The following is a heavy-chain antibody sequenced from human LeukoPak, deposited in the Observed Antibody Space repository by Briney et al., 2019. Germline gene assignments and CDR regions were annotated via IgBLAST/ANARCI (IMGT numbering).Heavy chain of an antibody. CDR2: IGIADDT. V-gene: IGHV3-13*01. D-gene: IGHD6-25*01. J-gene: IGHJ4*02. CDR1: GFTFNSYS. CDR3: ARGREDSSGIDY. Sequence: GGSLRLSCAASGFTFNSYSMNWVRQTPGKRLEWVSAIGIADDTYYPGSVRGRFSVSRENAKNSLYLQMSSLRAGDTAVYYCARGREDSSGIDYWGQGTLVIVSS.